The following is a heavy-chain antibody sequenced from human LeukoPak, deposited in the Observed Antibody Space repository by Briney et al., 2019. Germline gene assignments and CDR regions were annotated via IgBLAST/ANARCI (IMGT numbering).Heavy chain of an antibody. D-gene: IGHD5-18*01. Sequence: ASVKVSCKVSGYTLTELSMHWVRQAPGKGLEWMGGFDPEDGETIYAQKFQGRVTMTEDTSTDTAYMELSSLRSEDTAVYYCATLPSPSYGINLDYWGQGTLVTVSS. CDR3: ATLPSPSYGINLDY. V-gene: IGHV1-24*01. CDR2: FDPEDGET. J-gene: IGHJ4*02. CDR1: GYTLTELS.